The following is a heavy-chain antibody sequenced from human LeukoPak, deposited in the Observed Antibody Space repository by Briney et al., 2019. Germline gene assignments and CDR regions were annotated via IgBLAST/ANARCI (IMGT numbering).Heavy chain of an antibody. J-gene: IGHJ4*02. CDR1: GFTFSRNG. D-gene: IGHD2-15*01. Sequence: GVSLRLSCAASGFTFSRNGMHWVRQAPGKGLEWVAVISYDGSDKYYADSVKRRFTISRDNSKNTLYLQMNSLRTEDTAVYYCAKDFSGKWSVDHWGQGTLVTVSS. V-gene: IGHV3-30*18. CDR3: AKDFSGKWSVDH. CDR2: ISYDGSDK.